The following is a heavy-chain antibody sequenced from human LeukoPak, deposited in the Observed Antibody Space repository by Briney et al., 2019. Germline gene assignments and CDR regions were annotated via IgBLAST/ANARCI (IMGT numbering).Heavy chain of an antibody. CDR3: ARDLVQLWSKVF. J-gene: IGHJ4*02. D-gene: IGHD5-18*01. CDR2: ISSSGRNI. Sequence: RPGGSLRLSCAASGLTFSNYEFNWVRQAPGKGLEWVSYISSSGRNIYYADSVKGRFTISRDNAKNSLYLQMNSLRAEDTAVYYCARDLVQLWSKVFWGQGTLVTVSS. CDR1: GLTFSNYE. V-gene: IGHV3-48*03.